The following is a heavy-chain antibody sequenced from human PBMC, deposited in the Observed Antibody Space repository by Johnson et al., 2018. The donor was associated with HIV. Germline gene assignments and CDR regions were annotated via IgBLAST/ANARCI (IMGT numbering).Heavy chain of an antibody. V-gene: IGHV3-64*01. D-gene: IGHD2-8*01. Sequence: VHLVESGGDLVQPGKSLRLSCAASGFTFSKYDIHWVRQAPGKGLEYVSGFGADGESTYYANSVKGRFTISRDNSKNTLYLQMGRLRSDDTALYFCTREGGNGQAFDIWGRGTWVTVSS. CDR3: TREGGNGQAFDI. CDR2: FGADGEST. CDR1: GFTFSKYD. J-gene: IGHJ3*02.